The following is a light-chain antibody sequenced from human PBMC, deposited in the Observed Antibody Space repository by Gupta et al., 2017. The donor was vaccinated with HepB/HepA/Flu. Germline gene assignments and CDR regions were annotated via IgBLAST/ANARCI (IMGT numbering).Light chain of an antibody. CDR2: DAS. V-gene: IGKV3-11*01. Sequence: EIVLTQSPATLSLSPGERATLSCRASQSVSSYLAWYQQKPGQAPRLLIYDASNRDTGSPARFSGSGCGTDLSLTISSREQEDFAVYYCQQRSNWPPYTFGQGTKVEIK. CDR1: QSVSSY. CDR3: QQRSNWPPYT. J-gene: IGKJ2*01.